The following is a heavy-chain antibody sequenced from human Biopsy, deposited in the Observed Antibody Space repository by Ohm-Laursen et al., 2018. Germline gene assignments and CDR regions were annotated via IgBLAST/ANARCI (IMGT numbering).Heavy chain of an antibody. D-gene: IGHD6-19*01. Sequence: SQTLSLTCTVSRDSISSYYWSWIRQPPGKGLEWIGYIDYRGSTKYNPSLRSRVTMSIDTSRNQFSLKLGSVTAADTAVYYCATTTMDTSGWFGNYFDSWGQGTLVTVSA. J-gene: IGHJ4*02. CDR1: RDSISSYY. CDR2: IDYRGST. V-gene: IGHV4-59*08. CDR3: ATTTMDTSGWFGNYFDS.